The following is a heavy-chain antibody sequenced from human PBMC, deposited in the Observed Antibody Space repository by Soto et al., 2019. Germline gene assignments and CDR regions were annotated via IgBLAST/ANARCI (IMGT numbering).Heavy chain of an antibody. J-gene: IGHJ6*02. D-gene: IGHD1-1*01. CDR3: ARAGRWLQLYYYYGMDV. Sequence: ASVKVSCKASGYPFTTYHLHWVRQAPGQGLEWMGIINPSGGSTSYAQKFQGRVTMTRDTSTSTVYMELSSLRSEDTAVYYCARAGRWLQLYYYYGMDVWGQGTTVTVSS. V-gene: IGHV1-46*01. CDR1: GYPFTTYH. CDR2: INPSGGST.